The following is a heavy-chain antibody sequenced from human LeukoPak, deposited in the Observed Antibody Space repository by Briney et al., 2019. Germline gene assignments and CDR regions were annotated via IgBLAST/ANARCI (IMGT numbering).Heavy chain of an antibody. CDR3: ARVVGNDYYYMDV. CDR2: ISAYNGNT. Sequence: ASVTVSFTGSGYTFTSYGISWVRQAPGQGLAWMGWISAYNGNTNYVQKLQGRVTMTTDTYTSTAYMELRSLGSDDTAVYYCARVVGNDYYYMDVWGKGTTVTVSS. CDR1: GYTFTSYG. V-gene: IGHV1-18*01. D-gene: IGHD1-1*01. J-gene: IGHJ6*03.